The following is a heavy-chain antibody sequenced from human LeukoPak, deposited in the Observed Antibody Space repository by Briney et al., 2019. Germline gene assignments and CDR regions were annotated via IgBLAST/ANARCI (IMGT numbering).Heavy chain of an antibody. D-gene: IGHD1-26*01. Sequence: ASVKVSCKASGYTFTSYGISWVRQAPGQGLEWMGWISAYNGNTNYAQKLQGRVTMTTDTSTSTAYMELRSLRSDDTAVYYCARDATGGRSGSYYYYYGMDVWGQGTTVTVSS. CDR2: ISAYNGNT. J-gene: IGHJ6*02. CDR1: GYTFTSYG. CDR3: ARDATGGRSGSYYYYYGMDV. V-gene: IGHV1-18*01.